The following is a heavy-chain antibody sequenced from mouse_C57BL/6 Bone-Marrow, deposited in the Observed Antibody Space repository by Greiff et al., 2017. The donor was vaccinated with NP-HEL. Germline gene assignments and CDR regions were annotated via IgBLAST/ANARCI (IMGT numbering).Heavy chain of an antibody. J-gene: IGHJ1*03. CDR3: ARDGYWYFDV. CDR1: GYTFTSYW. D-gene: IGHD2-3*01. Sequence: QVQLQQPGAELVIPGASVQLSCKASGYTFTSYWMHWVKQRPGQGLEWIGSIDPSDSYTNYNQKFQGKSTLTVDKSSSTAYMQRSSLTSEDSAVYYCARDGYWYFDVWGTGTTVTVSS. CDR2: IDPSDSYT. V-gene: IGHV1-69*01.